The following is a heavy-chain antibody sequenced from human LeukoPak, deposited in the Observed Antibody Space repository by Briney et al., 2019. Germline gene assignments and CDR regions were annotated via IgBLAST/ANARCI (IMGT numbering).Heavy chain of an antibody. CDR1: GFTFSSYG. CDR3: AKDWRSGSYYNRHYYYYMDV. J-gene: IGHJ6*03. V-gene: IGHV3-23*01. Sequence: PGGSLRLPCAASGFTFSSYGMSWVRQAPGKGLEWVSAISTTGGSKYYADSVKGRFTISRDNSKNTLYLQMNSLRAEDTAVYYCAKDWRSGSYYNRHYYYYMDVWGKGTTVTISS. CDR2: ISTTGGSK. D-gene: IGHD3-10*01.